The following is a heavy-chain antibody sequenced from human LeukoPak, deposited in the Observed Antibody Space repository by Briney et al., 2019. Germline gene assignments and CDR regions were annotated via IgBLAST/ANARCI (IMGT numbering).Heavy chain of an antibody. CDR1: GFTFSSYG. CDR3: AKDARFGELLVGKSYYFDY. V-gene: IGHV3-33*06. J-gene: IGHJ4*02. D-gene: IGHD3-10*01. Sequence: PGGSLRLSCAASGFTFSSYGMHWVRQAPGKGLEWVAVIWYDGSNKYYADSVKGRFTISRDNSKNTLYLQMNSLRVEDTAVYYCAKDARFGELLVGKSYYFDYWGQGTLVTVSS. CDR2: IWYDGSNK.